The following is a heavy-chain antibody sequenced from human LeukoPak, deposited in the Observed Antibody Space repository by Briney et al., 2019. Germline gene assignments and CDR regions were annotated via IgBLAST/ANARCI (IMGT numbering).Heavy chain of an antibody. CDR3: ASGSGSYYFDY. Sequence: PGGSLRLSCAASGFTFSSYWMHWVRQAPGKGLVWVSRINSDGSSTSYADSVKGRFTISRDNAKNTLYLQMNSLRAEDTAVYYCASGSGSYYFDYWGQGTLVTVSS. V-gene: IGHV3-74*01. CDR1: GFTFSSYW. CDR2: INSDGSST. J-gene: IGHJ4*02. D-gene: IGHD3-10*01.